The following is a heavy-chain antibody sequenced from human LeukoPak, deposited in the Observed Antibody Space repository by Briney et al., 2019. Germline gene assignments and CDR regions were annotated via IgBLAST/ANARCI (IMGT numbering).Heavy chain of an antibody. D-gene: IGHD3-9*01. V-gene: IGHV3-30-3*01. CDR1: GFTLSSYA. CDR2: ISEDGTNK. Sequence: GGSLRLSCAASGFTLSSYAMQWVRQAPGKGPEWVSGISEDGTNKYHADSVKGRFTISRDNSKNTLHVQMDSLRPEDTAVYYXXRSVRGYAILTGYFDFWGQGTLVTVSS. CDR3: XRSVRGYAILTGYFDF. J-gene: IGHJ4*02.